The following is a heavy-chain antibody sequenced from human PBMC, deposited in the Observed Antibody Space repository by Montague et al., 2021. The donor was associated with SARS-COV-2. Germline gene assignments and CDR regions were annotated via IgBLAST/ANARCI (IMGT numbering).Heavy chain of an antibody. D-gene: IGHD4-17*01. V-gene: IGHV4-39*07. CDR1: GGSISTTNYY. CDR3: ARAWRYGDYSGVHFAT. CDR2: LYNSDNT. J-gene: IGHJ5*02. Sequence: SETLSLTCTVSGGSISTTNYYWAWIRPPPGKGLKWVGSLYNSDNTYYNPSLESRLTMSVDTSKNQFSLKLRSVIAADAAVYHGARAWRYGDYSGVHFATWGQGTLVTVSS.